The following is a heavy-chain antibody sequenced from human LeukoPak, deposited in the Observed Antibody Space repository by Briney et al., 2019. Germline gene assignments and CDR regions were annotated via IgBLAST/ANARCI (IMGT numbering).Heavy chain of an antibody. V-gene: IGHV1-69*13. CDR3: VRSGYDYDWFDP. CDR1: GGTFSSYA. J-gene: IGHJ5*02. Sequence: SVKVSCKASGGTFSSYAISWVRQAPGQGLEWMGGIIPIFGTANYAQKFQGRVTITADESTSTAYMELSSLRSDDTAVYYCVRSGYDYDWFDPWGQGTLVTVSS. CDR2: IIPIFGTA. D-gene: IGHD5-12*01.